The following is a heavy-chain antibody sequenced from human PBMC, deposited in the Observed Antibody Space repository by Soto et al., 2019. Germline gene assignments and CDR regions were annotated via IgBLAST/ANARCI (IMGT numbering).Heavy chain of an antibody. Sequence: SETLSLTCTVSVGSISDDSYWSWIHQTPGKGLEWIGYIYHTGNTYYNPSLRSRVSISVDKSKSQFSLKLISVTAADTAVYFCARDEYQLLSSVSWFDSWGQGTLVTVPQ. CDR1: VGSISDDSY. V-gene: IGHV4-30-4*01. J-gene: IGHJ5*01. CDR2: IYHTGNT. CDR3: ARDEYQLLSSVSWFDS. D-gene: IGHD2-2*01.